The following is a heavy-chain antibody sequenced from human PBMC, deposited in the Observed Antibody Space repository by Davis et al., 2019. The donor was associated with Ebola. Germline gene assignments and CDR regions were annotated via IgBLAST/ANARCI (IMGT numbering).Heavy chain of an antibody. V-gene: IGHV3-72*01. J-gene: IGHJ4*02. CDR3: TRSLKTREFDS. D-gene: IGHD4-11*01. CDR1: GFTLSDNY. CDR2: SRNKANSYTT. Sequence: GESLKISCAASGFTLSDNYMDWVRQTPGKGLEWVARSRNKANSYTTEYAASVKGRFTISRDDSENSLSLQMNSLKTEDTDVYYCTRSLKTREFDSWGQRTLVTVSS.